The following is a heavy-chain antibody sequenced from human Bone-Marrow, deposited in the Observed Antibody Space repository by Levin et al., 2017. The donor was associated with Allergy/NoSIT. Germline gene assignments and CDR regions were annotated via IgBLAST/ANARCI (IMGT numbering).Heavy chain of an antibody. Sequence: RTGGSLRLSCTISGITSNNYTLTWVRQPPGKGLEWVSSIRSTGAYMHYADSVKGRFTISRDNAKKLLFLQMSSLRDEDTAMYYCASRIAAPGGLDVWGQGTTVTVSS. D-gene: IGHD6-25*01. J-gene: IGHJ6*02. V-gene: IGHV3-21*01. CDR1: GITSNNYT. CDR2: IRSTGAYM. CDR3: ASRIAAPGGLDV.